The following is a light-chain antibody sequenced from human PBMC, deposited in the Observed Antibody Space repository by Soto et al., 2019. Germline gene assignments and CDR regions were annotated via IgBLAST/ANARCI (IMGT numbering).Light chain of an antibody. CDR2: DAS. J-gene: IGKJ4*01. CDR3: QQFNSYPLT. V-gene: IGKV1-13*02. Sequence: AIQLPQPPSSLSASVGDRVTITCRASQGISTALAWYQQKPGQAPKLLIYDASYLASGVPSRFSGSRSGTDFTLTISSLQPEDFATFYCQQFNSYPLTFGGGTKVEIK. CDR1: QGISTA.